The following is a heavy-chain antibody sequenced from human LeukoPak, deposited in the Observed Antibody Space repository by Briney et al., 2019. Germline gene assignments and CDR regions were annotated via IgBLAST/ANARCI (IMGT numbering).Heavy chain of an antibody. V-gene: IGHV4-39*07. CDR2: IYSGGIT. Sequence: SETLSLTCTVSGGSISSTGSFWGWIRQPPGKGLEWIGSIYSGGITYYNPSLKSRVTISVDTSKNQFSLKLSSVTAADTAVYYCARERVWRYCGGDSCGWFDPWGQGTLVTVSS. D-gene: IGHD2-21*02. J-gene: IGHJ5*02. CDR3: ARERVWRYCGGDSCGWFDP. CDR1: GGSISSTGSF.